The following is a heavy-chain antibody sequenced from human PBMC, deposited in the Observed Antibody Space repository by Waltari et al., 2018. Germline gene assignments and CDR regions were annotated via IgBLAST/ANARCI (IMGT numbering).Heavy chain of an antibody. V-gene: IGHV3-53*01. CDR3: TKDRVVATVARSYDY. CDR1: GFTVSSNY. D-gene: IGHD2-21*01. J-gene: IGHJ4*02. Sequence: EVQLVESGGGLIQPGGSLRLSCSASGFTVSSNYMRWVRQAQGKGLEWVSVIYSGGSTYYADSVKGRFTISRDNSKNTLYLQMNSLRPEDTAVYFCTKDRVVATVARSYDYWGQGTLVTVSS. CDR2: IYSGGST.